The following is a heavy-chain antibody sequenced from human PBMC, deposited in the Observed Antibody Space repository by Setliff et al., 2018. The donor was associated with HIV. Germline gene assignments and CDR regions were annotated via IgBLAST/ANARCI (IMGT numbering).Heavy chain of an antibody. D-gene: IGHD3-3*02. CDR3: ARDAWVEFLEWTFYGMDV. CDR2: ISAYNGDT. V-gene: IGHV1-18*01. Sequence: ASVKVSSKASGYSFASYDITWVRQAPGQGLEWMGWISAYNGDTKYAQKVQGRGTLTTDTSSSTVYMELRSLRSDDTAVYYCARDAWVEFLEWTFYGMDVWGQGTTVTVSS. CDR1: GYSFASYD. J-gene: IGHJ6*02.